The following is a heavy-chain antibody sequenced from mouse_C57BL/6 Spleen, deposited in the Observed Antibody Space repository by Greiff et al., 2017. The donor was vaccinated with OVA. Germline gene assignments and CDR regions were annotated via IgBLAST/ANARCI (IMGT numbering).Heavy chain of an antibody. V-gene: IGHV5-17*01. J-gene: IGHJ2*01. CDR1: GFTFSDYG. Sequence: EVKVEESGGGLVKPGGSLKLSCAASGFTFSDYGMHWVRQAPEKGLEWVAYISSGSSTIYYADTVKGRFTISRDNAKNTLFLHMTSLRSEDTAMYYCARPLLDYWGQGTTLTVSS. CDR3: ARPLLDY. CDR2: ISSGSSTI.